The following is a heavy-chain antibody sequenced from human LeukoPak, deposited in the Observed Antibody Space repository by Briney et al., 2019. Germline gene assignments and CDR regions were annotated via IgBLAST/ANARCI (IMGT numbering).Heavy chain of an antibody. CDR1: GVSVSDGRYY. CDR3: ATPYCSGISCLDVFNM. J-gene: IGHJ3*02. Sequence: SETLSLTCNVSGVSVSDGRYYWTWIRQHPGKGLEWIGYKYYSGSAKYNPSLKSRLAISIDTSKNQFSLQLSSVTAADTATYYCATPYCSGISCLDVFNMWGQGTGVTVSS. D-gene: IGHD2-2*01. CDR2: KYYSGSA. V-gene: IGHV4-31*03.